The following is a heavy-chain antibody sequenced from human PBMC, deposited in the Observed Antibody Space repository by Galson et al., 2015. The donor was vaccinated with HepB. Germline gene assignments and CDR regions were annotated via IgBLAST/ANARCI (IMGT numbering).Heavy chain of an antibody. V-gene: IGHV3-48*02. J-gene: IGHJ4*02. CDR2: IDPPSSAI. CDR3: ARAVYSSSPDY. D-gene: IGHD6-6*01. Sequence: SLRLSCAASGFTFSSYSMNWVRQAPGKGLEWVSYIDPPSSAIFYADSVKGRFTFSRDNAKNSLYLQMNSLTDEDTAVYFCARAVYSSSPDYWGQGTLVTVSS. CDR1: GFTFSSYS.